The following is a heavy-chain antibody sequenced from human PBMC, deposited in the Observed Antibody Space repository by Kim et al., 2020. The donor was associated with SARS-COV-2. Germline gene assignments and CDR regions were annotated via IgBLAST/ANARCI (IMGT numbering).Heavy chain of an antibody. Sequence: ADSVKGRFTISRDNTKNTIYRPMNNLRAEDTALYYCTRECPSRHHDYWGQGTLVTVSS. V-gene: IGHV3-74*01. J-gene: IGHJ4*02. CDR3: TRECPSRHHDY.